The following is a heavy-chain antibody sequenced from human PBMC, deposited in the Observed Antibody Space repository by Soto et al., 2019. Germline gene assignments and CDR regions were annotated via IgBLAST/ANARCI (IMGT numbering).Heavy chain of an antibody. D-gene: IGHD6-13*01. V-gene: IGHV3-23*01. CDR1: GFIPSSYA. CDR2: ISGSGGAT. J-gene: IGHJ4*02. Sequence: GGSLRLSCVVSGFIPSSYAMSWVRQAPGKGLEWVSGISGSGGATSYADSVKGRFSISRDNSKNTLYLQMNSLSAEDTVIYYCAKDAIMVSSSFNYFDFWGQGALVTVSS. CDR3: AKDAIMVSSSFNYFDF.